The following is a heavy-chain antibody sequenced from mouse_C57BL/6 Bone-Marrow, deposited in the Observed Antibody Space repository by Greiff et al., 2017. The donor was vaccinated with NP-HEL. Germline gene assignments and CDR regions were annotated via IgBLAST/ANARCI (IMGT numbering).Heavy chain of an antibody. CDR1: GFSLTSYG. V-gene: IGHV2-5*01. J-gene: IGHJ3*01. Sequence: QVHVKQSGPGLVQPSQSLSITCTVSGFSLTSYGVHWVRQSPGKGLEWLGVIWRGGSTDYNAAFMSRLSITKDNSKSQVFFKMNSLQADDTAIYYCAKNLGHDYDWFAYWGQGTLVTVSA. CDR2: IWRGGST. CDR3: AKNLGHDYDWFAY. D-gene: IGHD2-4*01.